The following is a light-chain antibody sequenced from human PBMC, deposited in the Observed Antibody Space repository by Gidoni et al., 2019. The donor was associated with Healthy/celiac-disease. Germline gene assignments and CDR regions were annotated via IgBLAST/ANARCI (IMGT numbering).Light chain of an antibody. CDR3: QHRAT. CDR1: QSVSSN. Sequence: EIVMTQSPATLSVSPGERATLSCRASQSVSSNLAWYQQKPGQAPRLLIYGASTRATGIPARFSGSGSGTECTLTISSLQSEDFAVYYCQHRATFGQGTKVEIK. V-gene: IGKV3-15*01. J-gene: IGKJ1*01. CDR2: GAS.